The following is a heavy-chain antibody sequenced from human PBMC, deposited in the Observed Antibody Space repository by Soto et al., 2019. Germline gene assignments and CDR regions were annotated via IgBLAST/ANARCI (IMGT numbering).Heavy chain of an antibody. CDR3: AADLGPPYDSNNWFDP. CDR1: GFIFSHAW. D-gene: IGHD2-21*01. CDR2: VKNNGGAT. J-gene: IGHJ5*02. Sequence: EVQLVESGGDLVKPGGSLRLSCAASGFIFSHAWFHWVRQPPGKGLELVGRVKNNGGATDYAPSVKGRFIISRDDSKDMVYLQMSTFRTEDTAIYYCAADLGPPYDSNNWFDPWGQGTLVTVSS. V-gene: IGHV3-15*07.